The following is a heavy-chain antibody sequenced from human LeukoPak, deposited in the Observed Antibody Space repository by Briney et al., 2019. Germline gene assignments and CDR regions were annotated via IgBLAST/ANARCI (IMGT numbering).Heavy chain of an antibody. CDR2: FDPEDGET. J-gene: IGHJ4*02. V-gene: IGHV1-24*01. CDR1: GYTLTELS. CDR3: GTEDRVGDSDY. Sequence: GASVNLSCKVSGYTLTELSMHWVRQAPGKGLAWMAGFDPEDGETIYAQYFQGRITMTEDTSTDTAYMELSSLRSEGTVVYYCGTEDRVGDSDYWGQGTVVTVS. D-gene: IGHD1-26*01.